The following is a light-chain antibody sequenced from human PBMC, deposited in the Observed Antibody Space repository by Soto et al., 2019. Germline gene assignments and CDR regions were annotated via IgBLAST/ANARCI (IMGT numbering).Light chain of an antibody. CDR3: CSHAGSYSYV. Sequence: QSALTQPRSVSGSPGQSVTISCTGTSSDVGGYNYVSWYQQHPGKAPKLMIYDVSKRPSGVPDRFSGSKSVNTASLTISGLQAEDEADYYGCSHAGSYSYVFGTGTKLTVL. V-gene: IGLV2-11*01. CDR1: SSDVGGYNY. CDR2: DVS. J-gene: IGLJ1*01.